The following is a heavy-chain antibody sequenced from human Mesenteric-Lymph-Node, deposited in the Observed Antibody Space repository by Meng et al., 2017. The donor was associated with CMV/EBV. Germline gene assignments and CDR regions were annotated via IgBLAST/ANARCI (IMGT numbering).Heavy chain of an antibody. J-gene: IGHJ4*02. CDR3: AVTNWEKVDY. V-gene: IGHV4-59*01. CDR1: GGSISSYY. Sequence: SETLSLTCTVSGGSISSYYWSWIRQPPGKGLEWIGYVYYSGSTNYNPSLKSRVTISVDTSKNQFSLKLSSVTAADTAVYYCAVTNWEKVDYWGQGTLVTVSS. CDR2: VYYSGST. D-gene: IGHD7-27*01.